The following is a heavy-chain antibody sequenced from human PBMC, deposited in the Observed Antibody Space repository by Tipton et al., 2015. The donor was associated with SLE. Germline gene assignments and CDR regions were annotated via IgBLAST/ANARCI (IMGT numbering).Heavy chain of an antibody. Sequence: GSLRLSRTASGFTFSSYAMRWVRQAPGKGLEWVSTISTSGGFTYYADSVKGRFTISRDNSKNTLYLQMNSLRAEDTAVYYCAKGPQGSITMIVITSAEYFQHWGQGTLVTVSS. CDR3: AKGPQGSITMIVITSAEYFQH. CDR1: GFTFSSYA. J-gene: IGHJ1*01. D-gene: IGHD3-22*01. CDR2: ISTSGGFT. V-gene: IGHV3-23*01.